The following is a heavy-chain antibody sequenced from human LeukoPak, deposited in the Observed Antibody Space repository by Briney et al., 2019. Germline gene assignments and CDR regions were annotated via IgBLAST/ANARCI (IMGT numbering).Heavy chain of an antibody. CDR3: ARYYYDSSGYYGGDAFDI. D-gene: IGHD3-22*01. CDR1: GGSISSSSYY. CDR2: IYYSGST. V-gene: IGHV4-39*01. J-gene: IGHJ3*02. Sequence: SEALSLTCTVSGGSISSSSYYWGWIRQPPGKGLEWIGSIYYSGSTYYNPSLKSRVPISVDTSKNQSSLKLSSVTAADTAVYYCARYYYDSSGYYGGDAFDIWGQVTMVTVSS.